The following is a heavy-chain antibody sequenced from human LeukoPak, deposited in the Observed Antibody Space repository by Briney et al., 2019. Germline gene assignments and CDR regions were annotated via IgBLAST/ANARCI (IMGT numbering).Heavy chain of an antibody. Sequence: SETLCLTCAVSGYSISSGYYWGWIRQPPGKGLEWIGSIYHSGSTYYNPSLKSRVTISVDTSKNQFSLKLSSVTAADTAVYYCARAASIAVAAHFDYWGQGTLVTVSS. V-gene: IGHV4-38-2*01. CDR1: GYSISSGYY. CDR2: IYHSGST. CDR3: ARAASIAVAAHFDY. J-gene: IGHJ4*02. D-gene: IGHD6-19*01.